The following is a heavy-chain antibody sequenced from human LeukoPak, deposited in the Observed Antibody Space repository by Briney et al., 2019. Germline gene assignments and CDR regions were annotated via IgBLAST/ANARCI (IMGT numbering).Heavy chain of an antibody. V-gene: IGHV3-72*01. J-gene: IGHJ4*02. Sequence: PGGSLRLSCVASGFTFSPHYMDWVRQSPGQGLEWVGLIRNKAEGYTTIYAASVKGRFTISRDDSKNSVYLQMDSLKTEDTAVYYCGDLGSTGTDHWGQGTLVTVSS. D-gene: IGHD4-17*01. CDR3: GDLGSTGTDH. CDR1: GFTFSPHY. CDR2: IRNKAEGYTT.